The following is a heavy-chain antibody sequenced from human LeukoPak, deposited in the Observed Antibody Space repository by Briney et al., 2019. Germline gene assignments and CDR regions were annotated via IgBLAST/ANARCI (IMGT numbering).Heavy chain of an antibody. J-gene: IGHJ4*02. D-gene: IGHD1-26*01. CDR1: GFXFTGYY. V-gene: IGHV1-2*02. CDR3: ARAERELLDY. CDR2: INPNKGGT. Sequence: ASVKVSCKASGFXFTGYYIHWVRQAPGQGLEWMGWINPNKGGTQFAQRFQGRVTMTIDTSISTAYMELRSLRSDDTAVYYCARAERELLDYWGQGTLVTVSS.